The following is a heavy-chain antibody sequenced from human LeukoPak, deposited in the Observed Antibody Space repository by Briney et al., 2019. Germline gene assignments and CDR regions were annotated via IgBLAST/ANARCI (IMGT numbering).Heavy chain of an antibody. J-gene: IGHJ5*02. V-gene: IGHV3-74*01. D-gene: IGHD2-15*01. Sequence: QPGGSLRLSCAGSGFTFSSYWMHWVRQAPGKGLVWVSRISNDGSRTTYADSVKGRVTITRDNAKNTLYLQMNGLRAEDTAVYYCARLIVPDNWFDPWGQGTLVTVSS. CDR2: ISNDGSRT. CDR3: ARLIVPDNWFDP. CDR1: GFTFSSYW.